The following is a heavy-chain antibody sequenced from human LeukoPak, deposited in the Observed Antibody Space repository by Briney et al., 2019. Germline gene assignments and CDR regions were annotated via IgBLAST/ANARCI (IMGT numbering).Heavy chain of an antibody. V-gene: IGHV1-24*01. CDR2: FDPEDGET. CDR3: ETVGDYYYYMDV. CDR1: GYTLTELS. J-gene: IGHJ6*03. Sequence: RASVKVSCKVSGYTLTELSMHWVRQAPGKGLEWMEGFDPEDGETIYAQKFQGRVTMTEDTSTDTAYMELSSLRSEDTAVYYCETVGDYYYYMDVWGKGTTVTVSS.